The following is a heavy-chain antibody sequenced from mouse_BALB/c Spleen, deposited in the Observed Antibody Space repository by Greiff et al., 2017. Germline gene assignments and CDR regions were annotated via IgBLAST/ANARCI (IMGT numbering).Heavy chain of an antibody. J-gene: IGHJ2*01. V-gene: IGHV10-1*02. CDR3: VRQGITTGFDY. D-gene: IGHD1-2*01. CDR2: IRSKSNNYAT. CDR1: GFTFNTYA. Sequence: EVKLVESGGGLVQPKGSLKLSCAASGFTFNTYAMNWVRQAPGKGLEWVARIRSKSNNYATYYADSVKDRFTISRDDSQSMLYLQMNNLKTEDTAMYYCVRQGITTGFDYWGQGTTLTVSS.